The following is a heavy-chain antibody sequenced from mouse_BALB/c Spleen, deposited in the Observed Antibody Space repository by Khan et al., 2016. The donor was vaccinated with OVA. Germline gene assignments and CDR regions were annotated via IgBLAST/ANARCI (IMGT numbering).Heavy chain of an antibody. CDR2: INSNGGST. Sequence: EVQLQESGGGLVQPGGSLKLSCAASGFTFNSYGMSWVRQTPDKRLELVATINSNGGSTYYPDSVKGRFTISRDNAKNTLYLQMSSLKSEDTAMYYCARMARTINWGQGTTLTVSS. CDR1: GFTFNSYG. J-gene: IGHJ2*01. CDR3: ARMARTIN. V-gene: IGHV5-6-3*01.